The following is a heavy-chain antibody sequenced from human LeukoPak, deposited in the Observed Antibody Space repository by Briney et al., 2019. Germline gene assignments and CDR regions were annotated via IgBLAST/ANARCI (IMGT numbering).Heavy chain of an antibody. CDR2: ISSSSSYI. CDR3: AIGPPTIFGVVRVFDY. V-gene: IGHV3-21*01. CDR1: GFTFSSYS. J-gene: IGHJ4*02. Sequence: PGGSLRLSCAASGFTFSSYSMNWVRQAPGKGLEWVSSISSSSSYIYYADSVKGRFTISRDNAKNSLYLQMNSLRAEDTAVYYCAIGPPTIFGVVRVFDYWGQGTLVTVSS. D-gene: IGHD3-3*01.